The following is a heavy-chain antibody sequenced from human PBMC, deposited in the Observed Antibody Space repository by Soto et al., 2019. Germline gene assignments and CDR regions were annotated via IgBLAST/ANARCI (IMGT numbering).Heavy chain of an antibody. J-gene: IGHJ4*02. Sequence: QVQLVESGGGVVQPGRSLRLSCVASGFTFSSYGMHWVRQAPGKGLEWVAVIWYDGTKKYYADSVKGRFNISRVNSKNKRDLEMNSLRAEDTAVYYCARHRIAAAGYFDYWGQVTLITVSS. D-gene: IGHD6-13*01. V-gene: IGHV3-33*03. CDR1: GFTFSSYG. CDR2: IWYDGTKK. CDR3: ARHRIAAAGYFDY.